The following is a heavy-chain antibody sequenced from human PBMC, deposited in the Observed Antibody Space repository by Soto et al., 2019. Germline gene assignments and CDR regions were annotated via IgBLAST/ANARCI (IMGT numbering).Heavy chain of an antibody. CDR3: ARAYYDRSGYTLDP. Sequence: SETPSLTCTVSGGSISSYYWSWLRQPPGKGLEWIGYIYYSESTNYNPSLESRVTISVDTSKNQFSLKLTSVTAADTAVYYCARAYYDRSGYTLDPWGQGTLVTV. CDR1: GGSISSYY. V-gene: IGHV4-59*01. J-gene: IGHJ5*02. D-gene: IGHD3-22*01. CDR2: IYYSEST.